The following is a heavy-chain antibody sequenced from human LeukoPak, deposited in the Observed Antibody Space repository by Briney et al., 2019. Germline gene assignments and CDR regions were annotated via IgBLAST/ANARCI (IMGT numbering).Heavy chain of an antibody. Sequence: PSETLSPTCTVSGGSISSYYWSWIRQPPGKGLEWIGYIYYSGSTNYNPSLKSRVTISVDTSKNQFSLKLSSVTAADTAVYYCAREKTGVALIDYWGQGTLVTVSS. CDR1: GGSISSYY. J-gene: IGHJ4*02. CDR3: AREKTGVALIDY. D-gene: IGHD2-15*01. V-gene: IGHV4-59*01. CDR2: IYYSGST.